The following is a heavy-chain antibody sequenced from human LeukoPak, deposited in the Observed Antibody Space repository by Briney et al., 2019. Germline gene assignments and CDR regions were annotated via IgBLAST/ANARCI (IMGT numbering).Heavy chain of an antibody. CDR3: AKVSVGGRVAYYFDY. Sequence: GGSLRLSCAASGFTFSSYAIHWVRQAPGKGLEWVAVISYDGSNKYYADSVKGRFTISRDDSKNTLYLQMNSLRAEDTAVYYCAKVSVGGRVAYYFDYWGQGTLVTVSS. CDR2: ISYDGSNK. V-gene: IGHV3-30*04. CDR1: GFTFSSYA. D-gene: IGHD2-15*01. J-gene: IGHJ4*02.